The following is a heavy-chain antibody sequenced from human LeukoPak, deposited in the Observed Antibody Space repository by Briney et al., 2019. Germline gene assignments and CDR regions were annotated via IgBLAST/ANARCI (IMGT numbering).Heavy chain of an antibody. V-gene: IGHV3-30*04. CDR1: GFTFSNYA. D-gene: IGHD3-10*01. CDR2: ISYDGSNK. CDR3: TGSGSYNRPFGYFDY. J-gene: IGHJ4*02. Sequence: GGSLRLSCAASGFTFSNYAVHWVRQAPGKGLEWVAVISYDGSNKYYADSVKGRFTISRDNSKNTLYLQMNSLRAEDTAVYYCTGSGSYNRPFGYFDYWGQGTLVTVSS.